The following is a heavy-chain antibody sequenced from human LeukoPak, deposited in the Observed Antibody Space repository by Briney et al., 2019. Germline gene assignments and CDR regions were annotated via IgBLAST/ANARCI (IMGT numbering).Heavy chain of an antibody. J-gene: IGHJ3*02. Sequence: GESLKISCRGSEYSFINYWIGWVRQMPGKGLEWMGIIYPGDSDTRYSPSFQGQVTISADKSISTAYLQWSSLKASDTAMYYCARNYGGNSDAFDIWGQGTMVTVSS. CDR3: ARNYGGNSDAFDI. D-gene: IGHD4-23*01. CDR1: EYSFINYW. V-gene: IGHV5-51*01. CDR2: IYPGDSDT.